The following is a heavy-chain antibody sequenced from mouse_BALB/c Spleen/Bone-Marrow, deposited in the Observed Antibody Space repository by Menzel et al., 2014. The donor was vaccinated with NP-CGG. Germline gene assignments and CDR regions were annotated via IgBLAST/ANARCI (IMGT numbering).Heavy chain of an antibody. J-gene: IGHJ4*01. CDR3: ARGRYAMDY. Sequence: EVKVEESGPGLVKPSQSLSLPCTVTGYSITSDYAWNWIRQFPGNKLEWMGYISYSGSTSYNPSLKSRISITRDTSKNQFFLQLNSVTTEDTATYYCARGRYAMDYWGQGTSVTVSS. CDR2: ISYSGST. V-gene: IGHV3-2*02. CDR1: GYSITSDYA.